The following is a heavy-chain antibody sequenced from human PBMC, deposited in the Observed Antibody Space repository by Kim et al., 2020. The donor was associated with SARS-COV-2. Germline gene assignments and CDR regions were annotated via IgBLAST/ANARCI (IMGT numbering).Heavy chain of an antibody. Sequence: QKFQGRVTMTRDTSTSTVYMELSSLRSEDTAVYYCARDRGIVPAATPDGYWGQGTLVTVSS. V-gene: IGHV1-46*01. CDR3: ARDRGIVPAATPDGY. J-gene: IGHJ4*02. D-gene: IGHD2-2*01.